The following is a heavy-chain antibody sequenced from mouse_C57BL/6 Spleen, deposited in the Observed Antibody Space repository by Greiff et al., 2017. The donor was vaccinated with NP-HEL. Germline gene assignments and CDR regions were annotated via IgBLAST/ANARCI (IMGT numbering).Heavy chain of an antibody. CDR3: TTLPPYYYGSSYGYCDV. D-gene: IGHD1-1*01. CDR1: GFNIKDYY. J-gene: IGHJ1*03. Sequence: EVKLMESGAELVRPGASVKLSCTASGFNIKDYYMHWVKQRPEQGLEWIGRIDPEDGDTEYAPKFQGKATMTEDTSSNTAYLQLSSLTSEDTAVYYCTTLPPYYYGSSYGYCDVWGTGTTVTVSS. V-gene: IGHV14-1*01. CDR2: IDPEDGDT.